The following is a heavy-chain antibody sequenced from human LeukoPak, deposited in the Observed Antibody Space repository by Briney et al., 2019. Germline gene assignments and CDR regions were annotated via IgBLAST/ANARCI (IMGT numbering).Heavy chain of an antibody. J-gene: IGHJ5*02. Sequence: PSETLSLTCTVSGGSISSYYWSWIRQPPGKGLEWIGYIYYSGSTNYNPALKSRVTISVDTSKNQFSLKLSSVTAVDTAVYYCARAWGSGINWFDPWGQGTLVTVSS. CDR2: IYYSGST. CDR1: GGSISSYY. D-gene: IGHD3-10*01. V-gene: IGHV4-59*01. CDR3: ARAWGSGINWFDP.